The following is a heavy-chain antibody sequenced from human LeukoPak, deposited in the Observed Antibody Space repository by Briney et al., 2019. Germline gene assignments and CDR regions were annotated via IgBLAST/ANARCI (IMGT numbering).Heavy chain of an antibody. CDR3: ANEYSYPQEFYFDY. CDR2: ISGSGTNT. D-gene: IGHD5-18*01. CDR1: GFTFSNYA. J-gene: IGHJ4*02. V-gene: IGHV3-23*01. Sequence: GGSLRLSCAASGFTFSNYAMSWVRQAPGRGLEWVSTISGSGTNTYYADSVKGRFTISRDNSENTLFLQMNSLRAEDTAVYYCANEYSYPQEFYFDYWGQGTLVTVSS.